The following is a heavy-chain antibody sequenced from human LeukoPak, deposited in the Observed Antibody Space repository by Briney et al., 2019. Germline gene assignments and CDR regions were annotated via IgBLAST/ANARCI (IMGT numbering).Heavy chain of an antibody. CDR3: ARVAAPWDWYYGMDV. CDR1: GYTFTSYD. J-gene: IGHJ6*02. V-gene: IGHV1-8*01. Sequence: ASVKVSCKASGYTFTSYDINWVRQATGQGLEWMGWMKPNSGNTGYAQKFQGRVTMTRNTSISTAYMELSSLRSEDTAVYYCARVAAPWDWYYGMDVWGQGTTVTVSS. D-gene: IGHD3/OR15-3a*01. CDR2: MKPNSGNT.